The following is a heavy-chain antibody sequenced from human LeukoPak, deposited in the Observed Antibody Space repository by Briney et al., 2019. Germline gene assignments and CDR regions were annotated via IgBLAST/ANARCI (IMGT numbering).Heavy chain of an antibody. Sequence: ASVKVSCKASGYTFTDYYMHWVRQAPGQGLEWMGWINPNSGGTNYAQKFQGRVTMTRDTSISTAYMELSRLRSDDTAMYYCARTYGDLYYFDYWGHGTLVTVSS. CDR1: GYTFTDYY. V-gene: IGHV1-2*02. CDR2: INPNSGGT. CDR3: ARTYGDLYYFDY. J-gene: IGHJ4*01. D-gene: IGHD4-17*01.